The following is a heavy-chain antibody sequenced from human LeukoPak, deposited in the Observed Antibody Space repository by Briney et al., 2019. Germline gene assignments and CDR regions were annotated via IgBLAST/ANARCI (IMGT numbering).Heavy chain of an antibody. CDR2: IVVGTVNT. CDR1: GFTFSSSA. CDR3: AAIGGRGYDDAFNI. D-gene: IGHD5-12*01. J-gene: IGHJ3*02. Sequence: SVKVSCKASGFTFSSSAIQWVRQARGQRLEWIGWIVVGTVNTNYAQKFQDRVTITRDTSTSTAYMELSSLRSDDTAVYYCAAIGGRGYDDAFNIWGQGTMVTVSS. V-gene: IGHV1-58*02.